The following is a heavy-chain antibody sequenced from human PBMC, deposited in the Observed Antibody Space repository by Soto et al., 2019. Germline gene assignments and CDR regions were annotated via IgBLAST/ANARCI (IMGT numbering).Heavy chain of an antibody. V-gene: IGHV3-7*01. CDR3: TRAGGSYYFDF. D-gene: IGHD3-10*01. Sequence: EVQLVESGGGLVLPGESLRLSCAASGFTFSSLWMSWVRQAPGKGLEWGANIKPDGSDQYYVDSVKGRFTISRDNASNSLYLLMKSLRGDDTAVYYCTRAGGSYYFDFLGQGTLVTVSA. CDR1: GFTFSSLW. CDR2: IKPDGSDQ. J-gene: IGHJ4*02.